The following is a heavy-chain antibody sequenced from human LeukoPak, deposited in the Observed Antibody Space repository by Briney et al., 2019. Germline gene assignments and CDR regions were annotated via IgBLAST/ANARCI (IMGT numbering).Heavy chain of an antibody. D-gene: IGHD1-20*01. Sequence: GGSLRLSCAASGFTFSSYSMNWVRQAPGKGLEWVSSISSSSSHIYYADSVKGRFTISRDNAKNSLYLQMNSLRAEDTAVYYCASKVTGTFYYFDYWGQGTLVTVSS. CDR3: ASKVTGTFYYFDY. V-gene: IGHV3-21*01. CDR1: GFTFSSYS. J-gene: IGHJ4*02. CDR2: ISSSSSHI.